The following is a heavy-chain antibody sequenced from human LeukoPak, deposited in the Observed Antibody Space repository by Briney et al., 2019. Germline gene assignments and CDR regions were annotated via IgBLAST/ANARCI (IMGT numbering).Heavy chain of an antibody. D-gene: IGHD3-10*01. CDR2: MNPRNGNT. J-gene: IGHJ5*02. CDR3: VRDGEGVAISVNYWFDP. V-gene: IGHV1-8*01. Sequence: ASVKVSCKASGFTLTNYDINWVRQAPGQGLEWIGWMNPRNGNTGYAQKFQGRVTMTRDTSISTAYMELRSLRSEDTAVYYCVRDGEGVAISVNYWFDPWGQGTLVTVSS. CDR1: GFTLTNYD.